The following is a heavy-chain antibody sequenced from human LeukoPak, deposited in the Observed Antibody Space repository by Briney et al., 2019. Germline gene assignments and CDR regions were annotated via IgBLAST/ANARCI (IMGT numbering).Heavy chain of an antibody. CDR3: ARGRVVVPAAPFDI. CDR2: INPNSGGT. D-gene: IGHD2-2*01. V-gene: IGHV1-2*04. J-gene: IGHJ3*02. CDR1: GYTFTGYY. Sequence: ASVKVSCTASGYTFTGYYMHWVRQAPGQGLEWMGWINPNSGGTNYAQEFQGWVTMTRDTSISTAYMELSRLRSDDTAVYYCARGRVVVPAAPFDIWGQGTMVTVSS.